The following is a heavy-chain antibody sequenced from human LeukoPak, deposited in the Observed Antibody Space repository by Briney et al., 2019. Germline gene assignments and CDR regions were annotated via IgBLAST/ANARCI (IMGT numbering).Heavy chain of an antibody. CDR1: GFTFSGFW. J-gene: IGHJ3*01. D-gene: IGHD6-6*01. Sequence: GGSLRLSCAVSGFTFSGFWMSWSRQAPGKGLEWVASINSDGSEGYYADVVKGRFTISRDNAKNSQYLQINSLRAEDTAVYYCARSSYSSSSSVWGQGTMVTVSS. V-gene: IGHV3-7*03. CDR2: INSDGSEG. CDR3: ARSSYSSSSSV.